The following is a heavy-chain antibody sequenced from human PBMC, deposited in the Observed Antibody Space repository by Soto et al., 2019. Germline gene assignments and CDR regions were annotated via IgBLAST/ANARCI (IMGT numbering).Heavy chain of an antibody. CDR3: ARGYHYYDSSVYDKWDAFDI. CDR1: GFTFSSYS. CDR2: ISSSSSYI. V-gene: IGHV3-21*01. J-gene: IGHJ3*02. Sequence: EVQLVESGGGLVKPGGSLRLSCAASGFTFSSYSMNWVRQAPGKGLEWVSSISSSSSYIYYADSVKGRFTISRDNAKNSLYLQMHSLGAEDTAVYYCARGYHYYDSSVYDKWDAFDIWGQGTMVTVSS. D-gene: IGHD3-22*01.